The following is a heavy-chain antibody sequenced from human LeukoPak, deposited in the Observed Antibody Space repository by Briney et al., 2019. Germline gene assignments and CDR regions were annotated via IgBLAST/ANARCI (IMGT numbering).Heavy chain of an antibody. J-gene: IGHJ3*02. Sequence: GGSLRLSCAASGLTFSSYAMTWVRQAPGKGLEWVANIKQDGSDKHYVDSVKGRFTISRDNGKNSLYLQMNSLRAEDTAVYYCAGIILTAYYNGAFDIWGQGTMVTVSS. CDR1: GLTFSSYA. D-gene: IGHD3-9*01. V-gene: IGHV3-7*04. CDR3: AGIILTAYYNGAFDI. CDR2: IKQDGSDK.